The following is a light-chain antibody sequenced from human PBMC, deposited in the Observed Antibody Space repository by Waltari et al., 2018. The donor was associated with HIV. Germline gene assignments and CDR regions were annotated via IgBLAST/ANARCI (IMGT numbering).Light chain of an antibody. Sequence: QSALTHLPSVFGPPGKSITIPCTGPPSAADPFNYFPWYQQHPGKVPTLIIYEVSFRASGVANRFSASKSGNTTSLTISGLQAEDEAVYYCGSYTATNSMMFGGGTKLTVL. CDR2: EVS. J-gene: IGLJ3*02. CDR3: GSYTATNSMM. CDR1: PSAADPFNY. V-gene: IGLV2-14*01.